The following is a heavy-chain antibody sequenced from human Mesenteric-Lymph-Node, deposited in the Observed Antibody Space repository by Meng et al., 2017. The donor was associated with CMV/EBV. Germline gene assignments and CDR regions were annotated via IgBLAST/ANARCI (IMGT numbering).Heavy chain of an antibody. CDR2: INPSGDGA. D-gene: IGHD6-19*01. CDR1: GFTFSSYY. V-gene: IGHV1-46*01. CDR3: ARDVSDSSGWYYFDY. J-gene: IGHJ4*02. Sequence: ASVKVSCKTSGFTFSSYYMGWVRQAPGQGLEWMAMINPSGDGAKYAQKFQGRVTMTRDTSTSTLYMELSSLRSEDTAVYYCARDVSDSSGWYYFDYWGQGTLVTVSS.